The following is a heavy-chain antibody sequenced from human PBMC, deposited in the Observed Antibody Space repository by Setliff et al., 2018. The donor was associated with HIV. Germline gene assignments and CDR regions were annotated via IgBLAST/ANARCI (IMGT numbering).Heavy chain of an antibody. D-gene: IGHD2-15*01. V-gene: IGHV1-69*05. J-gene: IGHJ4*02. CDR1: GGTFSSYA. Sequence: SVKVSCKASGGTFSSYAISWVRQAPGQGLEWMGGIIPIFGTANYAQKFQGRVTITTDESTGTAYMELSSLRSEDTAVYYCARGMAVAGDSPDYWGQGTLVTVSS. CDR3: ARGMAVAGDSPDY. CDR2: IIPIFGTA.